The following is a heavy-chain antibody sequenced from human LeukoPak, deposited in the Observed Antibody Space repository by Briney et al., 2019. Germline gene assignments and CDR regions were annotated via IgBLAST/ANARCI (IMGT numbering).Heavy chain of an antibody. Sequence: GGSLRLSCAASGFTFSIYAMSWVRQAPGKGLEWVSGISGSGGTSYYADSVKGRFTISRDNSKNTLYLQMNSLRAEDTAVYYCAKAYSGYFDYWGQGTLVTVSS. J-gene: IGHJ4*02. CDR2: ISGSGGTS. CDR3: AKAYSGYFDY. V-gene: IGHV3-23*01. D-gene: IGHD2-15*01. CDR1: GFTFSIYA.